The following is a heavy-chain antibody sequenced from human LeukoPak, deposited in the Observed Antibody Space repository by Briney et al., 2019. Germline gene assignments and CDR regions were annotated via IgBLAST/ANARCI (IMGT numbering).Heavy chain of an antibody. J-gene: IGHJ4*02. Sequence: GGTLRLSCAASGFTFNIYAMSWVREAPRKGLEWVAAISDSGVSTYYADSVKGRFTISRDNFKNTLYLQMNSLRAEDTAVHFCATQANGYKIPFDYWGQGTLVTVSS. CDR1: GFTFNIYA. V-gene: IGHV3-23*01. CDR3: ATQANGYKIPFDY. CDR2: ISDSGVST. D-gene: IGHD3-22*01.